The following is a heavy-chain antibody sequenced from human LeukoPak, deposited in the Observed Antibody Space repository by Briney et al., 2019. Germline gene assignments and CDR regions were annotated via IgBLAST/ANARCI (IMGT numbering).Heavy chain of an antibody. D-gene: IGHD1-26*01. J-gene: IGHJ4*02. CDR2: IYYSGST. Sequence: SETLSLTCTVSGGSISNNNYYWGWIRQPPGKGLEWIGSIYYSGSTYYNPSLKSRDTISVDTSKNQFSLKLSSVTAADTAVYYCARVGSYYFDYWGQGTLVTVSS. CDR3: ARVGSYYFDY. CDR1: GGSISNNNYY. V-gene: IGHV4-39*07.